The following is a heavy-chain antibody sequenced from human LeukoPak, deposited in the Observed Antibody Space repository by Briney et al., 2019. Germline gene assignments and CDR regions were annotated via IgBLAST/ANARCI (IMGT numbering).Heavy chain of an antibody. Sequence: GGSLRLSCAASGFTFSSYAMSWVRQAPGKGLEWVSAISGSGGSTYYADSVKGRFTISRDNSKNTLYLQMNSLRAEDTAVYYCARDTGSRGYHYDSPDAFDIWGQGTMVTVSS. CDR2: ISGSGGST. J-gene: IGHJ3*02. CDR1: GFTFSSYA. CDR3: ARDTGSRGYHYDSPDAFDI. D-gene: IGHD3-22*01. V-gene: IGHV3-23*01.